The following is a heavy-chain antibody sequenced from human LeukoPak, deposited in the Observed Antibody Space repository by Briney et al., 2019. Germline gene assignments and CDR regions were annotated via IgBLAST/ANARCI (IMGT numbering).Heavy chain of an antibody. CDR2: IIPIFGTA. J-gene: IGHJ4*02. Sequence: SVKVSCKACGGTCSSYAISWVRQPPGRGVEWMGGIIPIFGTANYAQKFQGRVTITADESTSTAYMELSSLRSEDTAMYYCARVASVYSYGNGFDYWGEGTLVTVSS. CDR1: GGTCSSYA. D-gene: IGHD5-18*01. V-gene: IGHV1-69*01. CDR3: ARVASVYSYGNGFDY.